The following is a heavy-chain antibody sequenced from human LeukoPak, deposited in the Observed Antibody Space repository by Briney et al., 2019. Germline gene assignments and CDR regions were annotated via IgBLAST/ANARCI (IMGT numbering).Heavy chain of an antibody. CDR2: MNPNSGNT. Sequence: ASVKVSCKASGYTFTSYDINWVRQATGQGLEWMGWMNPNSGNTGYAQRFQGRVTMTRNTSISTAYMEPSSLRSEDTAVYYCARGFGISSGWQKINDAFDIWGQGTMVTVSS. CDR3: ARGFGISSGWQKINDAFDI. J-gene: IGHJ3*02. D-gene: IGHD6-19*01. CDR1: GYTFTSYD. V-gene: IGHV1-8*01.